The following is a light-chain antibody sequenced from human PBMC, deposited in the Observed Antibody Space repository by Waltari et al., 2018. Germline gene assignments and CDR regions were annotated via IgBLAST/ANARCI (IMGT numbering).Light chain of an antibody. J-gene: IGKJ3*01. CDR1: QNLNRN. CDR3: QQTYSSPFT. Sequence: DVQVTQSPSSLSAYVGDTVSITCRASQNLNRNLNWYQQKPGKAPNLLIYVTSNLQSGVPSRFSGSGSGTHFTLTISSLQPEDFAIYYCQQTYSSPFTFGPGTKVEIK. CDR2: VTS. V-gene: IGKV1-39*01.